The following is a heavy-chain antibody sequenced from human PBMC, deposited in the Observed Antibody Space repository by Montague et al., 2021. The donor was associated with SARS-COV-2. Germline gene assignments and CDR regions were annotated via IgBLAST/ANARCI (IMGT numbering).Heavy chain of an antibody. D-gene: IGHD4-17*01. Sequence: SETLSLTCAVSGDSISSRSWWSWVRQSPGKGLEWIADVYHTGSTNYNASLASRVSLSVDKSNNQFSLKLTSVTAADTAVYFCASVYTVTYYFDYWGRGTLVTVSS. V-gene: IGHV4-4*02. CDR1: GDSISSRSW. CDR2: VYHTGST. J-gene: IGHJ4*02. CDR3: ASVYTVTYYFDY.